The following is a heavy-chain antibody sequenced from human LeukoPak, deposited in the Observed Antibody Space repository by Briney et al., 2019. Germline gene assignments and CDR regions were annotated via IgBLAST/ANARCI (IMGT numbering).Heavy chain of an antibody. D-gene: IGHD3-22*01. V-gene: IGHV3-11*01. J-gene: IGHJ4*02. CDR3: ARDRSGYYFFDY. CDR2: ISSSGSTI. CDR1: GFTFSDYY. Sequence: TGGSLRLSCAASGFTFSDYYMSWIRQSPGKGLEWVSYISSSGSTIYYADSVKGRFTISRDNAKNSLYLQMNSLRAEDTAVYYCARDRSGYYFFDYWGQGTLVTVSS.